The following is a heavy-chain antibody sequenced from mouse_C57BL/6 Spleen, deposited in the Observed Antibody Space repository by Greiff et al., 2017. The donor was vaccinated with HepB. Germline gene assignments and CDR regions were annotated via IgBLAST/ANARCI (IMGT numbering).Heavy chain of an antibody. CDR2: IDPETGGT. D-gene: IGHD2-4*01. J-gene: IGHJ3*01. Sequence: VKLQESGAELVRPGASVTLSCKASGYTFTDYEMHWVKQTPVHGLEWIGAIDPETGGTAYNQKFEGKAILTADKSSSTAYMELRSLTSEDSAVYYCTRWDYVAWFAYWGQGTLVTVSA. CDR1: GYTFTDYE. CDR3: TRWDYVAWFAY. V-gene: IGHV1-15*01.